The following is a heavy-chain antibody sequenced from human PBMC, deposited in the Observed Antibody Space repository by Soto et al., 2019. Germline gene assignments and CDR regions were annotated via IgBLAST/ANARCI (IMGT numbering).Heavy chain of an antibody. CDR3: ARAQPLGYYYDSSGYYYFDY. D-gene: IGHD3-22*01. J-gene: IGHJ4*02. CDR1: GGTFSNYG. Sequence: SVKVSCKASGGTFSNYGISWVRQAPGQGLEWMGEIIPLFGTANYAQKFQGRVTITADESTTTAYMELSSLRSEDTAVYYCARAQPLGYYYDSSGYYYFDYWGQGTLVTVSS. V-gene: IGHV1-69*13. CDR2: IIPLFGTA.